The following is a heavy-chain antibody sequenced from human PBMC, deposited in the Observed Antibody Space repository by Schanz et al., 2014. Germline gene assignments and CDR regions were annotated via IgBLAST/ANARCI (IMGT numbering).Heavy chain of an antibody. CDR3: ARDGDFDY. Sequence: EVQLLESGGGLVQPGGSLRLSCAASGFTFSIYGMSWVRQAPGKGLEWVSGIGGSGDSTHYADSVKGRFTISRDNSKNTLFLQMSSLRAEDTAVYYCARDGDFDYWGQGTLVTVSS. J-gene: IGHJ4*02. CDR1: GFTFSIYG. V-gene: IGHV3-23*01. CDR2: IGGSGDST.